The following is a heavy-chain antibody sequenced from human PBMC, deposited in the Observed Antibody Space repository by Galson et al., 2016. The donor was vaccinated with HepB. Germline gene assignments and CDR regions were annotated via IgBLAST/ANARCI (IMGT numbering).Heavy chain of an antibody. CDR2: IYPGDSDT. V-gene: IGHV5-51*01. Sequence: QSGADVKKPGESLKISCQGSGHNFNSYWIGWVRQTPDKGLELMGLIYPGDSDTRYSPSFQGRATTSADKSTSTAYLQLRSLKASDSGMYFCARTGQALYNDYGGHFDFWGQGTLVTVSS. J-gene: IGHJ4*02. CDR3: ARTGQALYNDYGGHFDF. D-gene: IGHD4-17*01. CDR1: GHNFNSYW.